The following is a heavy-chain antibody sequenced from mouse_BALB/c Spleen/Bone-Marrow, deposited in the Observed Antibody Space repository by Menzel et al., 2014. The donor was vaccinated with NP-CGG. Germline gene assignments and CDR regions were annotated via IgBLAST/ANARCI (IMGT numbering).Heavy chain of an antibody. V-gene: IGHV14-3*02. CDR1: GFNIKDTY. D-gene: IGHD1-1*01. J-gene: IGHJ2*01. Sequence: EVKLQESGAELVKPGASVKLSCTASGFNIKDTYMHWVKQRPEQGLEWIGGIDPANGNTKYDPKFQGKATITADTSSNTAYLQLSSLTSEDTAVYYCAYGSSYDYFDYWGQGTTLTVSS. CDR2: IDPANGNT. CDR3: AYGSSYDYFDY.